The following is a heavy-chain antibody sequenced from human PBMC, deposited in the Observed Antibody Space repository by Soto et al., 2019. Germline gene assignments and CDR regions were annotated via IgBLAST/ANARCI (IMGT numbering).Heavy chain of an antibody. CDR2: INAGNGNT. D-gene: IGHD2-8*02. CDR1: GYTFTSYA. V-gene: IGHV1-3*01. Sequence: QVQLVQSGAEVKKPGASVKVCCKASGYTFTSYAMHWVRQAPGQRLEWMGWINAGNGNTKYSQKFQGRVTITRDTSASTAYMELSSLRSEDTAVYYCARDLVMDVWGQGTTVTVSS. J-gene: IGHJ6*02. CDR3: ARDLVMDV.